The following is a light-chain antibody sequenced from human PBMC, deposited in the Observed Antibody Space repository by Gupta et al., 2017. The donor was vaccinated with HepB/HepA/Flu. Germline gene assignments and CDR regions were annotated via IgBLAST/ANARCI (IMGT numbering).Light chain of an antibody. CDR1: QSISSY. Sequence: DIQMTQSPSSLSASVGDRVTITCRASQSISSYLNWYQQKPGKAPKLLIYAASSLQSGVPSRFSGSGSGTDLTLTISSLQPEDFATYYCQQSYSTRVTFGQGTRLEIK. V-gene: IGKV1-39*01. CDR3: QQSYSTRVT. J-gene: IGKJ5*01. CDR2: AAS.